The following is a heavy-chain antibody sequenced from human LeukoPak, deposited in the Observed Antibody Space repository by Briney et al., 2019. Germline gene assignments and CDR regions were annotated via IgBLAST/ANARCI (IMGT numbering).Heavy chain of an antibody. CDR1: GYSFSTYW. Sequence: GESLKISCKGSGYSFSTYWIGWVRQMPGKGLEWMGIIYPGDSDTKCSPSFQGQVTISAAKSISTAYLQWSSLKASDTAMYYCARLNYFGSTNFDYWGQGTLVTVSS. J-gene: IGHJ4*02. D-gene: IGHD3-10*01. CDR2: IYPGDSDT. V-gene: IGHV5-51*01. CDR3: ARLNYFGSTNFDY.